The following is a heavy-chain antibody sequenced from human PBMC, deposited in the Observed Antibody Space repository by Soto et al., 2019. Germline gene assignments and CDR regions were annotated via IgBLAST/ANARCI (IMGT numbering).Heavy chain of an antibody. CDR1: GFRFSSYG. D-gene: IGHD6-19*01. Sequence: QVQLVESGGGVVRPGRSLRLSCATSGFRFSSYGMHWVRQAPGKGLEWVAVMSNDGSKKYYGDSVKGRFIISRDNSKNTLYLHMNSLRTEDTAMYYCTKDRLRAGGLVPIPLDAFYFWGRGTMVTVSS. CDR2: MSNDGSKK. J-gene: IGHJ3*01. CDR3: TKDRLRAGGLVPIPLDAFYF. V-gene: IGHV3-30*18.